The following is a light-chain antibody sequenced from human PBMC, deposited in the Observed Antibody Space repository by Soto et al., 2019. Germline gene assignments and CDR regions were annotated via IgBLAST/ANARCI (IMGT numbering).Light chain of an antibody. CDR1: QSVNSIN. J-gene: IGKJ1*01. CDR2: GAY. Sequence: EIVMPQSPATLSVSPGEIATLSCRASQSVNSINLAWYQQKPRQAPRLLIYGAYTRATGSPARFSGSGGCTEFALTSSSLQSEDSAVYYWQQYDNSPPSTCGQGTKGDIK. CDR3: QQYDNSPPST. V-gene: IGKV3-15*01.